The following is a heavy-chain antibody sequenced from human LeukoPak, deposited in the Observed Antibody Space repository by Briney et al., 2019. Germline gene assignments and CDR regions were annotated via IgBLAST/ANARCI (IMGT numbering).Heavy chain of an antibody. CDR3: ARGFDSGYDFGY. CDR2: INSDGSNT. D-gene: IGHD5-12*01. Sequence: PGGSLRLSCSASGFSFSSYWMHWVRQGPGKGLLWVSRINSDGSNTNYADSVKGRFTISRDNAKNTLYLQMNSLRAEDTAVYYCARGFDSGYDFGYWGQGTLVTVSS. J-gene: IGHJ4*02. V-gene: IGHV3-74*01. CDR1: GFSFSSYW.